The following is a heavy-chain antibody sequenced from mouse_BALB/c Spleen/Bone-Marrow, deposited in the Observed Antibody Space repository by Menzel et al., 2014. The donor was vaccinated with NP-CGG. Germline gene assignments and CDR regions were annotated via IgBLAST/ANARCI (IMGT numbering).Heavy chain of an antibody. CDR2: IDPANGNT. V-gene: IGHV14-3*02. CDR3: ARWESYAMDY. J-gene: IGHJ4*01. Sequence: EVKVVESGAELVKPGASVKLSCTASGFNIKDTYMHWVKQRPEQGLEWIGRIDPANGNTKYDPKFQGKATITADTSSNTAYLQLSSLTSEDTAVYYCARWESYAMDYWGQGTSVTVSS. D-gene: IGHD4-1*01. CDR1: GFNIKDTY.